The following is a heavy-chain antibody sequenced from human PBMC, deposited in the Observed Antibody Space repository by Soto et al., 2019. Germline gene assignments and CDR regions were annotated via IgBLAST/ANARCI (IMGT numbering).Heavy chain of an antibody. CDR3: ARRYKTYYYDSSGYGGDY. CDR1: EGTFSSYA. D-gene: IGHD3-22*01. V-gene: IGHV1-69*13. Sequence: SVKVSCKASEGTFSSYAISWVRQAPGQGLEWMGGIIPIFGTANYAKKFQGRVTITADESTSTAYMELSSLRSEDTAVYYCARRYKTYYYDSSGYGGDYWGQGTLVTVSS. J-gene: IGHJ4*02. CDR2: IIPIFGTA.